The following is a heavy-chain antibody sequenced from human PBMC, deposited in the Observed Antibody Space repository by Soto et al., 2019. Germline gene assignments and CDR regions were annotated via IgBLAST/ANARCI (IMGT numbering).Heavy chain of an antibody. V-gene: IGHV3-23*01. Sequence: GGSLRLSCAASGFTFGNYAMSWVRQAPGKGLEWVSTIGASGDNTYYADSVKGRFTISRDNSKNTLYLQMNSLRAEDTAVYYCAKRPGYSSTWYCFDYWGQGTLVTVSS. J-gene: IGHJ4*02. CDR3: AKRPGYSSTWYCFDY. D-gene: IGHD6-13*01. CDR2: IGASGDNT. CDR1: GFTFGNYA.